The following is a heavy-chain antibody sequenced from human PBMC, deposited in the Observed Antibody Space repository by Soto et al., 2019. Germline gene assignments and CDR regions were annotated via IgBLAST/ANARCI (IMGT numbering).Heavy chain of an antibody. CDR3: ASLLYGDYVNYVFDY. CDR1: GGSISSGDYY. Sequence: QVQPQESGPGLVKPSQTLSLTCTVSGGSISSGDYYWSWIRQPPGKGLEWIGYIYYSGSTYYNPSLKSRVTISVDTSKNQFSLKLSSVTAADTAVYYCASLLYGDYVNYVFDYWGQGTLVTVSS. CDR2: IYYSGST. V-gene: IGHV4-30-4*01. J-gene: IGHJ4*02. D-gene: IGHD4-17*01.